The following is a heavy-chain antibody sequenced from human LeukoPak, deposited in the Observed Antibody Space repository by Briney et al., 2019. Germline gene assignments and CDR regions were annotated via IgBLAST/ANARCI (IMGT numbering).Heavy chain of an antibody. D-gene: IGHD3-10*01. J-gene: IGHJ4*02. CDR2: INHSGST. CDR3: ARGRYYYGSGSFFDY. Sequence: ASETLSLTCAVYGGSFSGYYWSWIRQPPGKGLEWIGEINHSGSTNYNPSLKSRVTISVDTSKNQFSLKLSSVTAADTAVYYCARGRYYYGSGSFFDYWGQGTLVTVFS. CDR1: GGSFSGYY. V-gene: IGHV4-34*01.